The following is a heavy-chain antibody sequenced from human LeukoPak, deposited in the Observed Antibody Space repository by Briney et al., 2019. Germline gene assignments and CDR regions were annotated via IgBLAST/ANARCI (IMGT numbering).Heavy chain of an antibody. Sequence: ASVKVSCKASGYTFTSYYMHWVRQAPGQGLEWMGWINPNSGGTNYAQKFQGRVTMTRDTSISTAYMELSRLRSDDTAVYYCARSGSGYYEIDYWGQGTLVTVSS. V-gene: IGHV1-2*02. CDR2: INPNSGGT. CDR1: GYTFTSYY. CDR3: ARSGSGYYEIDY. D-gene: IGHD3-9*01. J-gene: IGHJ4*02.